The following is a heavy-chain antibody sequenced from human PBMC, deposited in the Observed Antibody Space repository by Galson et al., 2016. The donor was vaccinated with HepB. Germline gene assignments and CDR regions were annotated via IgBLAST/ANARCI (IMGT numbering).Heavy chain of an antibody. CDR3: ARTGYCGGTTSRDS. J-gene: IGHJ4*02. D-gene: IGHD5-12*01. V-gene: IGHV4-39*01. CDR2: IFSTGSS. CDR1: GASIDSSTDY. Sequence: SETLSLTCTVSGASIDSSTDYWGWVRHPPGKGLEWVGSIFSTGSSYYNPSLGSRVSLSLDTSKNRISLTLTSVTAGDTAVYYCARTGYCGGTTSRDSWGQGTLVTVSS.